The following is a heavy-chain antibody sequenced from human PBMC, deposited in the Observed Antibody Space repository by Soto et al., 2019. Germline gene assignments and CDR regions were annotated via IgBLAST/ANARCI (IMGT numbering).Heavy chain of an antibody. CDR3: ARDPYFDY. CDR1: GFTFNSYP. CDR2: ISYDGRND. Sequence: LRLSCAASGFTFNSYPLHWVRQAPGKGREWVAVISYDGRNDYYGDSVRGRFTISRDNSKNMVYLQMNSLTPEDTAVYYCARDPYFDYWGQGTLVTVSS. J-gene: IGHJ4*02. V-gene: IGHV3-30*04.